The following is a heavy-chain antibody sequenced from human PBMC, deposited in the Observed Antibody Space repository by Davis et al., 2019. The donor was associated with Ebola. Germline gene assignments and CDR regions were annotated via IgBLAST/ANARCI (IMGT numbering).Heavy chain of an antibody. V-gene: IGHV4-59*11. D-gene: IGHD3-16*01. Sequence: PGGSLRLSCAVSRGSISSHFWSWIRQSPGQGLEWIGSIFYTGSTNLNPSLRSRVTLSVDRPENQFSLNLTSVTAADTAVYFCARQPRSTRSPEYYHGLDVWGQGTTVVVSS. CDR3: ARQPRSTRSPEYYHGLDV. J-gene: IGHJ6*02. CDR2: IFYTGST. CDR1: RGSISSHF.